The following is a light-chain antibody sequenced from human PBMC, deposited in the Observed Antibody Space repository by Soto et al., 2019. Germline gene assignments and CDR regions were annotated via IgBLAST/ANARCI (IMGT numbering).Light chain of an antibody. CDR2: EGS. CDR1: SDDVASYNI. V-gene: IGLV2-23*01. J-gene: IGLJ1*01. CDR3: CSYAGSGTYV. Sequence: QSALTQPASVSGSPGQSITISCTGTSDDVASYNIVSWYQQHPGKAPKLMIYEGSKRPSGVSNRFSGSKSGNTASLTISGLQAEDEADYSCCSYAGSGTYVFGTGTKVTVL.